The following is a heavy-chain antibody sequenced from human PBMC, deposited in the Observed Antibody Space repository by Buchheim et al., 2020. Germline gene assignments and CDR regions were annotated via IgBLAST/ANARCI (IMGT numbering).Heavy chain of an antibody. CDR2: IYYSGNT. CDR1: GGSIDTHF. Sequence: QVQLQESGPGLVKPSETLSLTCTVSGGSIDTHFWGWIRQPPGKGLEWIGYIYYSGNTKYSPSLKSRVNISGDTSKNHISLTLNSVTAADTAVYYCARAKVSGGPNSYCFDYWGQGTL. D-gene: IGHD6-19*01. V-gene: IGHV4-59*11. CDR3: ARAKVSGGPNSYCFDY. J-gene: IGHJ4*02.